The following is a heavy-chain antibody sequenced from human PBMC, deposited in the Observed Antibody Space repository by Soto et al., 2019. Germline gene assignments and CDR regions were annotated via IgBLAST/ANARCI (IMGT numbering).Heavy chain of an antibody. D-gene: IGHD2-8*02. V-gene: IGHV3-23*01. J-gene: IGHJ3*01. Sequence: EVQLLESGGGLVQPGGSLRLSCAASGFTFNNYDMNWVRQAPGKGLEWVSVISGSGAATYYADSVKGRVTISRDNFKNTVCLQMNSLTTEDTDVYYCAHAWYWGAFDVWGQGEMVTVSS. CDR2: ISGSGAAT. CDR3: AHAWYWGAFDV. CDR1: GFTFNNYD.